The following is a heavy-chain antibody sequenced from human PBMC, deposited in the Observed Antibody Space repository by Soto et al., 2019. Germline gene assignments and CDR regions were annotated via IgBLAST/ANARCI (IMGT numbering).Heavy chain of an antibody. CDR1: DGSISSSDYC. D-gene: IGHD1-1*01. CDR3: ARHRSRNDWLDP. CDR2: MFYTGRT. Sequence: SETLSLTCTVSDGSISSSDYCWGWIRQPPEKGLEWIGCMFYTGRTFYIPSLKSRVTISADTSRGQFSLKLYSVTAADTAVYYCARHRSRNDWLDPWGQGTLVTVS. V-gene: IGHV4-39*01. J-gene: IGHJ5*02.